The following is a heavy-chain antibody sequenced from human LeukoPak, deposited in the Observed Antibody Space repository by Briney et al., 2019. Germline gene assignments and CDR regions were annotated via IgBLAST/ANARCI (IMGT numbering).Heavy chain of an antibody. V-gene: IGHV3-30*02. D-gene: IGHD3-10*01. CDR3: AKDRNYYGSGEPFDY. CDR1: GFTFSSYG. CDR2: IRYDGSNK. J-gene: IGHJ4*02. Sequence: PGGSLRLSCAASGFTFSSYGMHWVRQAPGKGLEGVAFIRYDGSNKYYADSVKGRFTISRDNSMNTLYLQMNSLTAVDTAVYYCAKDRNYYGSGEPFDYWGQGTLVTVSS.